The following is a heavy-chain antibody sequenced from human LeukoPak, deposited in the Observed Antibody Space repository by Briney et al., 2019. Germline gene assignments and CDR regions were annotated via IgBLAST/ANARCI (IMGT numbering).Heavy chain of an antibody. V-gene: IGHV4-59*11. Sequence: PSETLSLTCTVSGGSISSHYWSWIRQPPGKGLEWIGYIYYSGSTNYNPSLKSRVTISVDTSKNQFSLKLSSVTAADTAVYYCASLIYDFWSGQTCAVDYWGQGTLVTVSS. CDR2: IYYSGST. CDR1: GGSISSHY. D-gene: IGHD3-3*01. J-gene: IGHJ4*02. CDR3: ASLIYDFWSGQTCAVDY.